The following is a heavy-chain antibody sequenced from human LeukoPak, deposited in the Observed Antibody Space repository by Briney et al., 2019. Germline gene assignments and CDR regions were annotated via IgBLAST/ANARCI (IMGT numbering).Heavy chain of an antibody. CDR2: IYYSGST. V-gene: IGHV4-34*01. Sequence: TSETLSLTCAVYGGSFSGYYWSWIRQPPGKGLEWIGNIYYSGSTYYNPSLKSRVTISVDTSKNQFSLKLSSVTAADTALYYCVLIAAARKWFDPWGQGTLVTVSS. CDR1: GGSFSGYY. J-gene: IGHJ5*02. D-gene: IGHD6-13*01. CDR3: VLIAAARKWFDP.